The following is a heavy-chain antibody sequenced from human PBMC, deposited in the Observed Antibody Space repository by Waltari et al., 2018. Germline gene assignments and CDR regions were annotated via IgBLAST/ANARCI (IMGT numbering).Heavy chain of an antibody. J-gene: IGHJ5*02. D-gene: IGHD3-10*02. CDR1: GGSFSGYY. CDR2: INHMGST. Sequence: QVQLQQWGAGLLKPSETLSLTCAVYGGSFSGYYWSWIRQPPGKGLEWIGEINHMGSTNSNPALNGRVTISVDTSKIQFSLKLSSVTAADTAVYYCARGRTTFRPNWFDPWGQGTLVTVSS. CDR3: ARGRTTFRPNWFDP. V-gene: IGHV4-34*01.